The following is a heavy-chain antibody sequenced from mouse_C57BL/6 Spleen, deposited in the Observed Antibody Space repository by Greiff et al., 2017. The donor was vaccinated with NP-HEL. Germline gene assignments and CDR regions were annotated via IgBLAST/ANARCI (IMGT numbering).Heavy chain of an antibody. J-gene: IGHJ4*01. CDR2: ISGGGGNT. D-gene: IGHD2-5*01. CDR3: ARRDYSNSYYAMDY. CDR1: GFTFSSYT. V-gene: IGHV5-9*01. Sequence: DVKLVESGGGLVKPGGSLKLSCAASGFTFSSYTMSWVRQTPEKRLEWVATISGGGGNTYYPDSVKGRFTISRDNAKNTLYLQMSSLRSEDTALYYCARRDYSNSYYAMDYWGQGTSVTVSS.